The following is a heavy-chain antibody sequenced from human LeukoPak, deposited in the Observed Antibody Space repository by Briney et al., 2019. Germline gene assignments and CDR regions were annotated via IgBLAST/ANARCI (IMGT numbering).Heavy chain of an antibody. D-gene: IGHD2-21*02. J-gene: IGHJ4*02. CDR3: ARAYCVGDCTVLHIYFDN. V-gene: IGHV1-8*01. Sequence: ASVKVSCKASGYTFTSYDINWVRQATGQGLEWLGWMNPNSGNTGYAQNFQGRVTMTRDTSIDTAYMELTSLRYEDTAVYYCARAYCVGDCTVLHIYFDNWGQGTLVTVSS. CDR1: GYTFTSYD. CDR2: MNPNSGNT.